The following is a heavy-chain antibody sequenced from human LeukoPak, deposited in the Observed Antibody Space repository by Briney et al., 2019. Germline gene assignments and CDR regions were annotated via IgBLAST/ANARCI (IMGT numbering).Heavy chain of an antibody. V-gene: IGHV1-46*01. Sequence: ASVKVSCKASGYTFTSYYMHWVRQAPGQGLEWMGIINPSGGSTSYAQKFQGRVTMTRDTSISTAYMELSRLRSDDTAVYYCARDPLHDFWSGYQDYWGQGTLVTVSS. CDR2: INPSGGST. CDR3: ARDPLHDFWSGYQDY. CDR1: GYTFTSYY. J-gene: IGHJ4*02. D-gene: IGHD3-3*01.